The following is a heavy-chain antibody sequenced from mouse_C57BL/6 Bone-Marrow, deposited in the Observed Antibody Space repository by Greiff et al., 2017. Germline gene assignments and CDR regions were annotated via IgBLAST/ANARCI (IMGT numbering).Heavy chain of an antibody. D-gene: IGHD2-1*01. CDR3: AREMVTTYYAMDY. Sequence: QVQLQQSGAELVKPGASVKMSCKASGYTFTSYWITWVKQRPGQGLGWIGDIYPGSGSTNYNEKFKSKATLTVDTSSSTAYMQLSSLTSEDSAVYYCAREMVTTYYAMDYWGQGTSVTVSS. CDR1: GYTFTSYW. CDR2: IYPGSGST. V-gene: IGHV1-55*01. J-gene: IGHJ4*01.